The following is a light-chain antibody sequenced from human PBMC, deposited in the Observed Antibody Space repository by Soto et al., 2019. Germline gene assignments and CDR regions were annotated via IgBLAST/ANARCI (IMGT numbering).Light chain of an antibody. CDR2: DVS. J-gene: IGLJ1*01. Sequence: QSALTQPASVSGSPGQSITISCTGTSSDVGGYHYVSWYQQHPGKAPKLMIYDVSNRPSGVSNRFSGSKSGNTASLTISGLHAEYEADYYCSSYTSSSTLLYVFGTGTQLTVL. V-gene: IGLV2-14*01. CDR3: SSYTSSSTLLYV. CDR1: SSDVGGYHY.